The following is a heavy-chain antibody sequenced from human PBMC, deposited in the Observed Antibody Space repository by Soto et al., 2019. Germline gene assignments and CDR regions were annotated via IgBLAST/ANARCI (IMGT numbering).Heavy chain of an antibody. D-gene: IGHD3-3*01. J-gene: IGHJ5*02. V-gene: IGHV3-7*03. CDR3: ARAHTIFGVVIWFDP. Sequence: EVQLVESGGGLVQPGGSLRLSCAASGFTFSSYWMSWVRQAPGKGLEWVANIKQDGSEKYYVDSVKGRFTISRDNAKNSLYLQMNSLRAEDTAVYYCARAHTIFGVVIWFDPWGQGTLVTVSS. CDR1: GFTFSSYW. CDR2: IKQDGSEK.